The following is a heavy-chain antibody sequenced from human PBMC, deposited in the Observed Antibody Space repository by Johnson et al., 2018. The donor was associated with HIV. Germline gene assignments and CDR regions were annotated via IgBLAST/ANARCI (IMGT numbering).Heavy chain of an antibody. Sequence: GGVVQPGRSLRLSCAASGFTFSSYSMHWVRQAPGKGLEWVAVISYDGSNKYYADSVKGRFIISRDNSKNTLYLQMSSLRVEDTAVYCCSRVRIIYSSSSHAFDIWGQGTMVTVSS. J-gene: IGHJ3*02. CDR2: ISYDGSNK. CDR3: SRVRIIYSSSSHAFDI. V-gene: IGHV3-30-3*01. CDR1: GFTFSSYS. D-gene: IGHD6-6*01.